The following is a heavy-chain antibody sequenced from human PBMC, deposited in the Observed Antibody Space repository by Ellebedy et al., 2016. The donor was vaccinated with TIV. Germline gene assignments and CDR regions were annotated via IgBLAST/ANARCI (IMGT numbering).Heavy chain of an antibody. CDR2: INPSGGST. CDR1: GYTFTTYY. D-gene: IGHD5-18*01. CDR3: SRGKEEGIRTHNWFDP. Sequence: AASVKVSCKASGYTFTTYYIHWARQAPGQGLEWMGVINPSGGSTTYAQNFQGRSTRTRDTSTSTDYMEMSSLRSDDTAVYYWSRGKEEGIRTHNWFDPWGQGTLGTVSS. J-gene: IGHJ5*02. V-gene: IGHV1-46*01.